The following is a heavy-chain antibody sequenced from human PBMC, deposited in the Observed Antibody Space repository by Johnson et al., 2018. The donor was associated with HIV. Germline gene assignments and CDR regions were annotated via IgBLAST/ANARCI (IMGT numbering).Heavy chain of an antibody. V-gene: IGHV3-66*02. J-gene: IGHJ3*02. CDR3: ERERLSSSTYNDALYI. CDR1: GFTVSSNY. D-gene: IGHD6-13*01. Sequence: MQLVESGGGLVQPGGSLRLSCAASGFTVSSNYMNWVRQAPGKGLEWVSVIFSDGTTYYAGSVKGRFTISRDNSKNTLYLQMNSLRSEDTAGHYCERERLSSSTYNDALYIWGQGTMVTVSS. CDR2: IFSDGTT.